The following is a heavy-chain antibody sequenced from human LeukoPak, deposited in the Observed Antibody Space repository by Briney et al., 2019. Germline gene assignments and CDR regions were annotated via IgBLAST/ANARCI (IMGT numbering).Heavy chain of an antibody. Sequence: GASVKVSCKASGYTFTSYYMHWVRQAPGQGLEWMGIINPSGGSTSYAQKFQGRVTMTRDMSTSTVYMELSSLRSKDTAVYYRARDGSSWYGSGYYYYMDVWGKGTTVTVSS. V-gene: IGHV1-46*01. CDR1: GYTFTSYY. J-gene: IGHJ6*03. CDR2: INPSGGST. CDR3: ARDGSSWYGSGYYYYMDV. D-gene: IGHD6-13*01.